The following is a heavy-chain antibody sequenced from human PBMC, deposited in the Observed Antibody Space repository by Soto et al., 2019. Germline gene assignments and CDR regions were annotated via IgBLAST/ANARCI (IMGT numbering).Heavy chain of an antibody. J-gene: IGHJ4*02. CDR1: GFTFGDYA. CDR3: CRAGPHNSRIGAHFDF. CDR2: IRRKPDGGTT. D-gene: IGHD6-13*01. V-gene: IGHV3-49*03. Sequence: VELVESGGGLVQPGRSLRLSCTASGFTFGDYAMSWFRQAPGKGLEWVGFIRRKPDGGTTEYGASVKDRFIISRDDSKSIAYLQMNSLKTDDTGVYYCCRAGPHNSRIGAHFDFWGQGILVTVSS.